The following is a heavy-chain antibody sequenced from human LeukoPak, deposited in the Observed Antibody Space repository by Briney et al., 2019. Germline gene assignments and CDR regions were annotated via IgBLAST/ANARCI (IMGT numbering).Heavy chain of an antibody. Sequence: SETLSLTCAVYGGSFSGYYWSWIRQPPGKGLEWIGSIYYSGSTYYNPSLKSRVTISVDTSKNQFSLKLSSVTAADTAVYYCARDRGFGEFEWGQGTLVTVSS. CDR2: IYYSGST. CDR1: GGSFSGYY. D-gene: IGHD3-10*01. V-gene: IGHV4-34*01. J-gene: IGHJ4*02. CDR3: ARDRGFGEFE.